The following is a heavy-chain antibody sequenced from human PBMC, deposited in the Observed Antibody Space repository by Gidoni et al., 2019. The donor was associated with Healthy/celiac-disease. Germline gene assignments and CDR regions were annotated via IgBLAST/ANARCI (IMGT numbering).Heavy chain of an antibody. D-gene: IGHD3-22*01. J-gene: IGHJ4*02. CDR2: IYYSGST. V-gene: IGHV4-59*01. CDR1: GDSISSYS. CDR3: ARAYYDSSGYYED. Sequence: QVQLQESGPGLVKPSETLSLTCTVSGDSISSYSWSWIRQPPGKGLEWIGYIYYSGSTNYNPSLKSRVTISVDTSKNQFSLKLSSVTAADTAVYYCARAYYDSSGYYEDWGQGTLVTVSS.